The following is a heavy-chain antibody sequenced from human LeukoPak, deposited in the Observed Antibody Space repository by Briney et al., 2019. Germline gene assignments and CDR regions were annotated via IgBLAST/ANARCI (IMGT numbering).Heavy chain of an antibody. CDR2: IGTTGSYI. D-gene: IGHD3-9*01. CDR1: GFTFSNYS. V-gene: IGHV3-21*01. CDR3: ARDEYDILTDYDY. Sequence: KPGGSLRLSCAASGFTFSNYSMNWVRQARGKGLEWVSSIGTTGSYIFYADSVKGRFTISRDNAKNTLYLQMNSLRAEDTAVYYCARDEYDILTDYDYWGQGILVTVSS. J-gene: IGHJ4*02.